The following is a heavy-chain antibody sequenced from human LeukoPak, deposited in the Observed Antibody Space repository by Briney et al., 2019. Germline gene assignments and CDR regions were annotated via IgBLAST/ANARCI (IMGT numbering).Heavy chain of an antibody. CDR3: VLPERSGSYFDY. V-gene: IGHV3-9*03. CDR1: GFTFDDYA. Sequence: GGSLRLSCAASGFTFDDYAMHWVRQAPGKGLEWVSGISWNSGSIGYADSVKGRFTISRDNAKNSLYLQMNSLRAEDMALYYCVLPERSGSYFDYWGQGTLVTVSS. J-gene: IGHJ4*02. D-gene: IGHD1-26*01. CDR2: ISWNSGSI.